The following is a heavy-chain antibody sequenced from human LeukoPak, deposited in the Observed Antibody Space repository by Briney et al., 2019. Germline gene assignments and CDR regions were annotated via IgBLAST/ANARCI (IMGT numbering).Heavy chain of an antibody. J-gene: IGHJ6*02. CDR3: ARDAWRRAFNYGMDV. Sequence: GRSLRLPCAASGFTFEDYAMHWVRQVPGKGLEWVAGNIGYAESVKGRFTISRDNAENTLHLQMNSLRTEDTALYFCARDAWRRAFNYGMDVWGQGTTVAVSS. CDR2: NI. D-gene: IGHD5-12*01. V-gene: IGHV3-9*01. CDR1: GFTFEDYA.